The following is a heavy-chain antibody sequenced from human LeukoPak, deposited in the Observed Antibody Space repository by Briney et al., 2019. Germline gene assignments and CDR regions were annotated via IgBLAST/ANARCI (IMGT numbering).Heavy chain of an antibody. V-gene: IGHV4-39*07. D-gene: IGHD2-15*01. CDR3: ARGYCSGGSCYSYYYYNYMDV. CDR2: IYYSGST. J-gene: IGHJ6*03. Sequence: SETLSLTCTVSGGSISSSSDYWGWIRQPPGKGLEWIGSIYYSGSTNYNPSLKSRVTISGDTSKNQFSLKLSSVTAADTAVYYCARGYCSGGSCYSYYYYNYMDVWGKGTTVTVSS. CDR1: GGSISSSSDY.